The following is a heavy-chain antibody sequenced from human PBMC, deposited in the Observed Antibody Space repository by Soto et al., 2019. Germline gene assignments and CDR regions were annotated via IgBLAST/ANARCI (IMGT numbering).Heavy chain of an antibody. V-gene: IGHV4-59*12. CDR3: ARSEGFGWLDY. D-gene: IGHD5-18*01. J-gene: IGHJ4*02. CDR1: GASISSYY. Sequence: SDTLSLTCSVSGASISSYYWSWIRQPPGKGLEWIGYVYYSGSTDYSPSLKSRVTMSADTSKDQFSLRPSSVTAADTAVYYCARSEGFGWLDYWGQGFLVTVSS. CDR2: VYYSGST.